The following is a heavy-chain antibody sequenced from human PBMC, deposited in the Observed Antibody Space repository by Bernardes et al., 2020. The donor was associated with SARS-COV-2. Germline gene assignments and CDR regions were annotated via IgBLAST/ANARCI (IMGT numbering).Heavy chain of an antibody. CDR1: GGTFSTFG. D-gene: IGHD3-10*01. V-gene: IGHV1-69*04. CDR2: IIPFIGIV. Sequence: SVKVSCKASGGTFSTFGINWVRQAPGQGLEWMGRIIPFIGIVFYAQKFQGRVTITADKSTSTAYMELSSLTSEDTAMYYCTRDRKGGVYDYGMDVWGQGTTVTVS. J-gene: IGHJ6*02. CDR3: TRDRKGGVYDYGMDV.